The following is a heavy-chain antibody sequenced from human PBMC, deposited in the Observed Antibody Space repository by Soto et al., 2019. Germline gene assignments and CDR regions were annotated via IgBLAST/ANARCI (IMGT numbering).Heavy chain of an antibody. CDR3: ARALVGKGSTISYCGMDV. D-gene: IGHD1-26*01. Sequence: QVQLVESGGGVVQPGRSLRLSCAASGFTFSSYAMHWVRQAPGKGLEWVADISYDGSNKYYADSVKGRFTISRDNSKNTLYLQVNSLRAEDTAVYYCARALVGKGSTISYCGMDVWGQGTTFTVSS. J-gene: IGHJ6*02. CDR1: GFTFSSYA. V-gene: IGHV3-30-3*01. CDR2: ISYDGSNK.